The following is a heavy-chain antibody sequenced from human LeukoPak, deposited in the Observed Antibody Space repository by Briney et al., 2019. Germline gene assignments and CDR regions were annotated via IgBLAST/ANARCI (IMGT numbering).Heavy chain of an antibody. D-gene: IGHD3-22*01. V-gene: IGHV1-2*02. CDR1: GYTFTGYY. CDR3: ARVPYDSSGYYYFDY. J-gene: IGHJ4*02. CDR2: INPNSGGI. Sequence: ASVKVSCKASGYTFTGYYMHWVRQAPGQGLEWMGWINPNSGGINYAQKFQGRVTMTRDTSISTAYMELSRLRSDDTAVYYCARVPYDSSGYYYFDYWGQGTLVTVSS.